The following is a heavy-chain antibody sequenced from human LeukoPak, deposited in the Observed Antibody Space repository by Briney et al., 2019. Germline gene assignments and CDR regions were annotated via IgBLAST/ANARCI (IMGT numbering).Heavy chain of an antibody. Sequence: GGSLRLSCAASGFTVSSNYMSWVRQAPGKGLGWVSVIYSGGSTYYADPVKGRFTISRDNSKNTLYLQMNSLRAEDTAVYYCARFSSNGVSEFAYWGQGTLVTVSS. CDR2: IYSGGST. J-gene: IGHJ4*02. CDR1: GFTVSSNY. D-gene: IGHD2-8*01. CDR3: ARFSSNGVSEFAY. V-gene: IGHV3-66*02.